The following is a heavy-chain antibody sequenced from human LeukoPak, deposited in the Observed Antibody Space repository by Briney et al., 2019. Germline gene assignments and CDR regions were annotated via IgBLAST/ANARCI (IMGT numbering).Heavy chain of an antibody. V-gene: IGHV4-34*01. D-gene: IGHD6-6*01. CDR3: AREVIAAHNWFDP. CDR2: INHSGST. Sequence: SETLSLTCAVYGGSFSGYYWSWIRQPPGKGLEWIGEINHSGSTNYNPSLKSRVTMSADTSKNQFSLNLSSVTAADTAVYYCAREVIAAHNWFDPWGQGTLVTVSS. CDR1: GGSFSGYY. J-gene: IGHJ5*02.